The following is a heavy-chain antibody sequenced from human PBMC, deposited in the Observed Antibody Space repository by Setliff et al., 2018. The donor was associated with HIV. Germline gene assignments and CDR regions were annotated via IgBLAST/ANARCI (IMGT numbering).Heavy chain of an antibody. V-gene: IGHV1-46*01. D-gene: IGHD3-22*01. CDR3: ARCYYDSSGPTDAFDI. CDR2: IFPSGGRT. CDR1: GGTFSTYA. Sequence: ASVKVSCKASGGTFSTYAVSWVRQAPGQGLEWMGSIFPSGGRTSYAQKFQGRLTMTRGTSRSTVYMELSSLRSEDTAVYYCARCYYDSSGPTDAFDIWGQGTVVTVSS. J-gene: IGHJ3*02.